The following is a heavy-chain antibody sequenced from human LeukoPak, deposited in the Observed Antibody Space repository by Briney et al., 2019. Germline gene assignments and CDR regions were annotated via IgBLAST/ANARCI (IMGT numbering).Heavy chain of an antibody. CDR3: ARLSSGWHGGPRYYFDY. CDR1: GYTFTSYG. D-gene: IGHD6-19*01. J-gene: IGHJ4*02. V-gene: IGHV1-2*04. CDR2: INPNSGGT. Sequence: ASVKVSCKASGYTFTSYGISWVRQAPGQGLEWMGWINPNSGGTNYAQKFQGWVTMTRDTSISTAYMELSRLRSDDTAVYYCARLSSGWHGGPRYYFDYWGQGTLVTVSS.